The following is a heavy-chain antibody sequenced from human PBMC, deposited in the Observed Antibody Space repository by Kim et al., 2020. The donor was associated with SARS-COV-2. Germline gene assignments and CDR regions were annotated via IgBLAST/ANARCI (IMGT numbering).Heavy chain of an antibody. CDR3: ATGTKLKKYFDYVWGRRDSGDALDG. V-gene: IGHV3-66*01. D-gene: IGHD3-16*01. CDR2: FYGGGDK. Sequence: GGSLRLSCKASGITVRSKYMKWVRQAPGKGLEWVSVFYGGGDKEDADSVQGRFTTSSDTTKNTMYLQMKDLRAEDTAVYYCATGTKLKKYFDYVWGRRDSGDALDGWGKGTVVAVSS. CDR1: GITVRSKY. J-gene: IGHJ3*01.